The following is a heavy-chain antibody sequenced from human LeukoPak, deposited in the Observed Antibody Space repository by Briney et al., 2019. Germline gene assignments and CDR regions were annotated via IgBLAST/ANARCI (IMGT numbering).Heavy chain of an antibody. D-gene: IGHD6-13*01. CDR1: GFTFDDYA. CDR3: AKEIAAAGPFFDY. J-gene: IGHJ4*02. CDR2: ISWNSGSI. Sequence: GGSLRLSCAASGFTFDDYAMHWVRQAPGKGLEWVSGISWNSGSIGYADSVKGRFTISRDNAKNSLYLQMNSLRAEDTALYYCAKEIAAAGPFFDYWGQGTLVTVSS. V-gene: IGHV3-9*01.